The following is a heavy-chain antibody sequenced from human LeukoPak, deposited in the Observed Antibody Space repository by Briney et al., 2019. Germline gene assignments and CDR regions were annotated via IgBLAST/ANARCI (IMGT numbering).Heavy chain of an antibody. Sequence: GRSLRLSCAAAGFTFNDYAMSWVRQPPGKGLEWVSGISDTGGSTYYADNVKGRFTISRDNSKNTLFLQMNSLRAEDTAVYSCAKNQWELTDWGQGTLVTVSS. V-gene: IGHV3-23*01. CDR3: AKNQWELTD. CDR2: ISDTGGST. J-gene: IGHJ4*02. D-gene: IGHD1-26*01. CDR1: GFTFNDYA.